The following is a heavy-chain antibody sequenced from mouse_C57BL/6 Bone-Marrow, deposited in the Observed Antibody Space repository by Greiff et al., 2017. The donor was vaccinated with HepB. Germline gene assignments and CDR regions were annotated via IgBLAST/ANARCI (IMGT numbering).Heavy chain of an antibody. CDR3: TPLTTPVAGNFDY. V-gene: IGHV1-5*01. CDR2: IYPGNSDT. J-gene: IGHJ2*01. Sequence: EVQLQQSGTVLARPGASVKMSCKTSGYTFTSYWMHWVKQRPGQGLEWIGAIYPGNSDTSYNQKFKGKAKLTAVTSASTAYMELSSLTNEDSAVYYCTPLTTPVAGNFDYWGQGTTLTVSS. CDR1: GYTFTSYW. D-gene: IGHD1-1*01.